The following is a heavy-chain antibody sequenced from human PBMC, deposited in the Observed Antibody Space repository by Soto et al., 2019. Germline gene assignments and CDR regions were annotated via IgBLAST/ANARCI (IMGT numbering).Heavy chain of an antibody. CDR2: INAGNVNT. CDR3: ARDMMAAAPDY. J-gene: IGHJ4*02. V-gene: IGHV1-3*01. Sequence: QVQLVQSGAEVKKPGASVKVSCKSSGYTFTSYAMHWVRQAPGQRLEWMGWINAGNVNTKYSQKFQGRVTITRDTSASTASMELSSLRSEDTAVYYCARDMMAAAPDYWGQGPLGTVSS. CDR1: GYTFTSYA. D-gene: IGHD6-13*01.